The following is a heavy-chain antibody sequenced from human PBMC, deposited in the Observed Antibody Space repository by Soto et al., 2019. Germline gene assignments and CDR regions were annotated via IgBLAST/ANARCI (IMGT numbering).Heavy chain of an antibody. D-gene: IGHD2-2*01. CDR2: ISYDGSNR. CDR3: ARDGRDIVVVPAAISRYYGDYGDLNYGMDV. Sequence: GGSLRLSCAASGFTFSSYAMHWVRQAPGKGLEWVAVISYDGSNRYYADSVKGRFTISRDNSKNTLYLQMNSLRAEDTAVYYCARDGRDIVVVPAAISRYYGDYGDLNYGMDVWGQGTTVTVSS. J-gene: IGHJ6*02. V-gene: IGHV3-30-3*01. CDR1: GFTFSSYA.